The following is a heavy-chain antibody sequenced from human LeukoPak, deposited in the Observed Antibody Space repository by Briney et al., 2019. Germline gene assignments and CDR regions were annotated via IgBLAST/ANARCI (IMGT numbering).Heavy chain of an antibody. V-gene: IGHV4-59*08. CDR1: GGSVSNYY. Sequence: SETLSLTCTVSGGSVSNYYWSWIRQSLGKGLEWIAYIYYSGRTNYNPSLKSRVTISVDTAENQFSLKLSSVTAADTALYFCARQASWLPYFDLWGRGTLVSVSS. CDR2: IYYSGRT. J-gene: IGHJ2*01. D-gene: IGHD5-12*01. CDR3: ARQASWLPYFDL.